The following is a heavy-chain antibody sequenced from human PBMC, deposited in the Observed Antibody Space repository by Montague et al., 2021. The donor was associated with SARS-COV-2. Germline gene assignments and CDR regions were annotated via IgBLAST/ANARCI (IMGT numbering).Heavy chain of an antibody. V-gene: IGHV4-4*02. CDR1: GASVSSINW. D-gene: IGHD6-13*01. CDR3: ASHPVCQQLYS. Sequence: SETLSLTCAVSGASVSSINWWTWVRQPPGRGLEWIAEIHHTGITNFNPSLRSRVSISLDTSRNQFSPTLTSVTAAATAIYYCASHPVCQQLYSWGQGTLVSVSS. CDR2: IHHTGIT. J-gene: IGHJ4*02.